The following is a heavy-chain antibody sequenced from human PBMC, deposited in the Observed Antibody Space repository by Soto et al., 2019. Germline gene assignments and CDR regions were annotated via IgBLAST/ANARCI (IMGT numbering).Heavy chain of an antibody. Sequence: ESGGGLVKPGGSLRLSCAASGFTFSTYSMNWVRQAPGKGLEWVSSISSSSDYIYSADSVKGRFTISRDNAKNSVYLQMNSLRAEDTTVYYCARDPQYYDRSAYPSGRGQGTLVTVSS. CDR3: ARDPQYYDRSAYPSG. CDR1: GFTFSTYS. J-gene: IGHJ4*02. V-gene: IGHV3-21*01. CDR2: ISSSSDYI. D-gene: IGHD3-22*01.